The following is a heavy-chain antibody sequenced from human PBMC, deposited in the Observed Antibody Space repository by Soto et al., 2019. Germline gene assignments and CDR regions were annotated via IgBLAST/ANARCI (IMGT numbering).Heavy chain of an antibody. CDR2: INPNSGGT. V-gene: IGHV1-2*02. CDR3: AREGDSNYYGMDV. J-gene: IGHJ6*02. D-gene: IGHD3-16*01. Sequence: QVQLVQSGAEVKKPGASVKVSCKASGYTFTGYYMHWVRQAPGQGLEWMGWINPNSGGTNYAQKLQGRGTMTRDTSISTAYMELSRLRSDDTAVYYCAREGDSNYYGMDVWGQGTTVTVSS. CDR1: GYTFTGYY.